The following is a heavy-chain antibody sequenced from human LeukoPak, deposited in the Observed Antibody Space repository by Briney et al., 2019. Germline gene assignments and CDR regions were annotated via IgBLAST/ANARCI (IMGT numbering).Heavy chain of an antibody. CDR3: ARDYQQLVAPQGGFDY. Sequence: WASVKVSCKASGGTFSSYAISWVRQAPGQGLEWMGGIIPIFGTANYAQKFQGRVTITADESTSTAYMELSSLRSEDTAVYYCARDYQQLVAPQGGFDYWGQGTLVTVSS. D-gene: IGHD6-6*01. CDR1: GGTFSSYA. CDR2: IIPIFGTA. V-gene: IGHV1-69*01. J-gene: IGHJ4*02.